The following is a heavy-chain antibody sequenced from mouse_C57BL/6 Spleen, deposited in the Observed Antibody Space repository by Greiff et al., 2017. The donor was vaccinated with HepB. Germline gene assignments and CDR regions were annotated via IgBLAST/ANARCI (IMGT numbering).Heavy chain of an antibody. Sequence: QVQLQQSGAELVRPGTSVKVSCKASGYAFTNYLIEWVKQRPGQGLEWIGVINPGSGGTNYNEKFKGKATLTADKSSSTAYMQLSSLTSEDSAVYFCARWASGSSYDYAMDYWGQGTSVTVSS. D-gene: IGHD1-1*01. CDR1: GYAFTNYL. CDR3: ARWASGSSYDYAMDY. J-gene: IGHJ4*01. CDR2: INPGSGGT. V-gene: IGHV1-54*01.